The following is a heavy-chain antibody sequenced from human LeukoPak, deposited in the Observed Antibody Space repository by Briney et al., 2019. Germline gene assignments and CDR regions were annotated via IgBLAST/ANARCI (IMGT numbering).Heavy chain of an antibody. D-gene: IGHD3-22*01. CDR3: ARAPPYYYDSRGYHYERGNYHYGMDV. CDR2: ISNSGDAT. CDR1: GFTFSNYA. J-gene: IGHJ6*02. V-gene: IGHV3-23*01. Sequence: GGPLRLSCAASGFTFSNYAMSWVRQAPGKGLEWVSTISNSGDATYYADSVKGRFTISRDNSRNTLYLQMNSLRAEDTAVYYCARAPPYYYDSRGYHYERGNYHYGMDVWGQGTTVIVS.